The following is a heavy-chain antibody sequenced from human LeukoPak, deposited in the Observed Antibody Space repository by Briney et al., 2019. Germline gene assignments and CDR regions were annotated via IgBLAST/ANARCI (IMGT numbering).Heavy chain of an antibody. J-gene: IGHJ3*02. V-gene: IGHV3-23*01. CDR3: AKGHTGGPVGATLAFDI. CDR2: ISGSGGST. Sequence: HTGGSLRLSCAASGFTFSSYAMRWVRQAPGKGLEWVSAISGSGGSTYYADSVKGRFTISRDNSKNTLYLQMNSLRAEDTAVYYCAKGHTGGPVGATLAFDIWGQGTMVTVSS. D-gene: IGHD1-26*01. CDR1: GFTFSSYA.